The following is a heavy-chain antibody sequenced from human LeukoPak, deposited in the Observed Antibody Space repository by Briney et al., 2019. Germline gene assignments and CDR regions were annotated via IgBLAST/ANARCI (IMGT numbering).Heavy chain of an antibody. Sequence: GGSLRLSCAASGFTFSSYSMNWVRQAPGKGLEWVSAISGSGGSTYYADSVKGRFTISRDNSKNTLYLQMNSLRAEDTAVYYCAKVKGLLWFGELSWFDPWGQGTLVTVSS. CDR2: ISGSGGST. CDR3: AKVKGLLWFGELSWFDP. D-gene: IGHD3-10*01. J-gene: IGHJ5*02. V-gene: IGHV3-23*01. CDR1: GFTFSSYS.